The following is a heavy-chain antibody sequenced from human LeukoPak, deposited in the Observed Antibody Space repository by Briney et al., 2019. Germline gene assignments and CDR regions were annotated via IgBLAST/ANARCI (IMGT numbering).Heavy chain of an antibody. Sequence: SETLSLTCSVSGGSISHYYFSWIRQPPGKGLEWIGYIFYNGSTYFNPSLKKRLTMPVDTSQKEFSLKLNSVTAADTAVYYCARERAPRRRRSRGVIFHDALDIWGRGTLVTVSS. V-gene: IGHV4-59*01. CDR2: IFYNGST. CDR3: ARERAPRRRRSRGVIFHDALDI. CDR1: GGSISHYY. D-gene: IGHD3-10*01. J-gene: IGHJ3*02.